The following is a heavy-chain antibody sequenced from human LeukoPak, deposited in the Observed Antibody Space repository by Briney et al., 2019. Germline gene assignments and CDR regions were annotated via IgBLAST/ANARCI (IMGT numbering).Heavy chain of an antibody. CDR3: TRGSPLDY. CDR1: GLTFSSSW. J-gene: IGHJ4*02. CDR2: IKEDASET. V-gene: IGHV3-7*01. D-gene: IGHD1-26*01. Sequence: PGGSLRLSCAASGLTFSSSWMTWVRQAPGKGLEWVASIKEDASETNYVGSAIGRFAISRDNAKNSLYLQMNSLRVEDTAVYYCTRGSPLDYWGQGTLVTVSS.